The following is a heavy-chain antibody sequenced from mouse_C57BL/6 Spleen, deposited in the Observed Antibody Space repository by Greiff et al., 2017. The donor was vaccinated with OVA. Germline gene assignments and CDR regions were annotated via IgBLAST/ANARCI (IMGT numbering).Heavy chain of an antibody. Sequence: QVQLQQPGAELVRPGSSVKLSCKASGYTFTSYWMHWVKQRPIQGLEWIGNIDPSDSETHYNQKFKDKATLTVDKSSSTAYMQLSSLTSEDSAVYYCARDGGSSYGGWCAYWGQGTLVTVSA. CDR3: ARDGGSSYGGWCAY. CDR2: IDPSDSET. CDR1: GYTFTSYW. D-gene: IGHD1-1*01. V-gene: IGHV1-52*01. J-gene: IGHJ3*01.